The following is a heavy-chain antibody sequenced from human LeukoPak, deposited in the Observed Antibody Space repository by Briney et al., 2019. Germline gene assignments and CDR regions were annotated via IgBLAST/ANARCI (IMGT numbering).Heavy chain of an antibody. D-gene: IGHD3-3*01. V-gene: IGHV3-48*03. CDR3: ARGPRITIFGVFYYYGMDV. J-gene: IGHJ6*02. CDR1: GFTFSSYE. CDR2: ISSSGSTI. Sequence: GGSLRLSCAASGFTFSSYEMNWVRQAPGKGLEWVSYISSSGSTIYYADSVKGRFTISRDNAKNSLYLQMNSLRAEDTAVYYCARGPRITIFGVFYYYGMDVWGQGTTVTVFS.